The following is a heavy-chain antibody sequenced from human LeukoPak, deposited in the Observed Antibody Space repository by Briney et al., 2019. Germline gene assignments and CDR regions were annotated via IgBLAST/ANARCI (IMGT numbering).Heavy chain of an antibody. D-gene: IGHD1-26*01. CDR3: AKGHSGSSPFDY. CDR1: GFTFSSYA. V-gene: IGHV3-30*02. Sequence: TGGSLRLSCAASGFTFSSYAMSWVRQAPGKGLEWVAFIRYDGSNTYYADSVKGRFTISRDNSKNTLYLQIYSLRADDTAVYYCAKGHSGSSPFDYWGQGTLVTVSS. CDR2: IRYDGSNT. J-gene: IGHJ4*02.